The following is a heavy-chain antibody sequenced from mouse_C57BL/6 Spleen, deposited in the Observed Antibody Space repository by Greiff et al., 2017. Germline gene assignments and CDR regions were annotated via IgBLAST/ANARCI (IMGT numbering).Heavy chain of an antibody. Sequence: VMLVESGAELVKPGASVKISCKASGYAFSSYWMNWVKQRPGKGLEWIGQIYPGDGDTNYNGKFKGKATLTADKSSSTAYMQLSSLTSEDSAVYFCANYYYGSYFDYWGQGTTLTVSS. CDR2: IYPGDGDT. V-gene: IGHV1-80*01. J-gene: IGHJ2*01. CDR1: GYAFSSYW. CDR3: ANYYYGSYFDY. D-gene: IGHD1-1*01.